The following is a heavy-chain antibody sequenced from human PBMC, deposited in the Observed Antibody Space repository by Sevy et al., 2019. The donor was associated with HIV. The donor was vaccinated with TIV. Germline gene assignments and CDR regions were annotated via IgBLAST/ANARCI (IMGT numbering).Heavy chain of an antibody. CDR1: GFTFSTYW. Sequence: GESLKISCAASGFTFSTYWMTWVRQAPGKGLEWVANINQDGSKKNYVDSMKGRFTISRDNAKNSLYVQMNSLRAEDMAVYYCARVGIFEGSESHFRFIDYWGQGILVTVSS. V-gene: IGHV3-7*01. CDR3: ARVGIFEGSESHFRFIDY. J-gene: IGHJ4*02. CDR2: INQDGSKK. D-gene: IGHD3-10*01.